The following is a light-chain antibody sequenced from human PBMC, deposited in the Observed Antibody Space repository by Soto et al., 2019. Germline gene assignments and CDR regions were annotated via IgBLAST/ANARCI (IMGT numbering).Light chain of an antibody. CDR3: MQALQAPLT. J-gene: IGKJ1*01. CDR2: LGS. Sequence: DIVMTQSPLFLPVTPGEPAAISCRSSQSLLNSNGYNYLDWYLQKPGQSPQLLIYLGSSRASGVPDRFSGSGSGTDFTLTFSRVEAEDVGFYYCMQALQAPLTFGQGTRVEIK. V-gene: IGKV2-28*01. CDR1: QSLLNSNGYNY.